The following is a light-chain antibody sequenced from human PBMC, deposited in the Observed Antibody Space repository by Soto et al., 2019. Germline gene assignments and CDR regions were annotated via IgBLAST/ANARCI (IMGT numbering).Light chain of an antibody. V-gene: IGLV2-11*01. Sequence: QSVLTQPRSVSGSPGQSVTISCTGTSSDVGGYNYVSWYQQHPAKAPKLMIYGVSKRPSGVPDRFSGSRSGNTASLTISGLQAEDEADYYCFSYTGTYTVVFGGGTKVTVL. CDR1: SSDVGGYNY. CDR2: GVS. CDR3: FSYTGTYTVV. J-gene: IGLJ3*02.